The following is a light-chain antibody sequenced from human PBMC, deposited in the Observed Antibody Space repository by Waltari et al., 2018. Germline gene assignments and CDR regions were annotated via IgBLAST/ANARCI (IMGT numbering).Light chain of an antibody. J-gene: IGKJ4*01. CDR1: QSVSSY. Sequence: IVLTQSPATLSLSPGESATLSCRASQSVSSYLAWYQQKPGQAPRLLLYDASNRATGIPARFSGSGSGTDFTLTISSLEPEDFAVYYCLQRNSWPLTFGGGTKVEIK. V-gene: IGKV3-11*01. CDR2: DAS. CDR3: LQRNSWPLT.